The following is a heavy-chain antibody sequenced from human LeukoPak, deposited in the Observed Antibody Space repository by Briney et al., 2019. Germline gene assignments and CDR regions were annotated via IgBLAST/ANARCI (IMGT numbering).Heavy chain of an antibody. CDR1: GGTFSSYA. CDR3: ARSIAAGGLDAFDI. Sequence: ASVKVSCKASGGTFSSYAISWVRQAPGQGLEWMGRIIPIFGTANYAQKFQGRVTITTDESTSTAYMELSSLRSEDTAVYYCARSIAAGGLDAFDIWGQGTMVTVSS. CDR2: IIPIFGTA. D-gene: IGHD6-13*01. J-gene: IGHJ3*02. V-gene: IGHV1-69*05.